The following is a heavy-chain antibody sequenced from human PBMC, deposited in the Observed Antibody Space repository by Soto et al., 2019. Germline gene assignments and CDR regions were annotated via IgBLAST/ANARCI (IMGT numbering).Heavy chain of an antibody. V-gene: IGHV2-5*02. D-gene: IGHD1-26*01. CDR3: AHAGYYDLLTFDL. CDR1: GFSLSTYHMG. Sequence: QITLKESGPTMVRPAQTLTLTCDFSGFSLSTYHMGVSWIRQPPGKALEWLALIYWDDDKRYSPSLKDRLDISKDTSSNQVVLTITNMDPGDTATSFCAHAGYYDLLTFDLWCPGTLVTVSS. J-gene: IGHJ4*02. CDR2: IYWDDDK.